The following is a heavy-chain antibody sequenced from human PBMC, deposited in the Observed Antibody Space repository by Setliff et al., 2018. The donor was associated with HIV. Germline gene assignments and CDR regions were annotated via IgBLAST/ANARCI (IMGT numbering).Heavy chain of an antibody. CDR2: IWYDGSNK. CDR3: ARADYDILTAYYSSAFDM. J-gene: IGHJ3*02. D-gene: IGHD3-9*01. V-gene: IGHV3-33*01. CDR1: GFTFSSYG. Sequence: GGSLRLSCAASGFTFSSYGMHWVRQAPGKGLEWVAVIWYDGSNKYYADSVKGRFTISRDNSKSMLYLQMNNLRVDDTAMYYCARADYDILTAYYSSAFDMWGQGTMVTVSS.